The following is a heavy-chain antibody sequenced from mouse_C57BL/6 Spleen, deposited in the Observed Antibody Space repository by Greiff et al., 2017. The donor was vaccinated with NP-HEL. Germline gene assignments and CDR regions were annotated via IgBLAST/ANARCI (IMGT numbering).Heavy chain of an antibody. Sequence: QVQLQQSGPELVKPGASVKISCKASGYAFSSSWMNWVKQRPGKGLEWIGRIYPGDGDTNYNGKFKGKATLTADKSSSTAYMQLSSLTSGDSAVYFCASKPVCYDPHWYIDDWGTGTTVTVSS. CDR2: IYPGDGDT. J-gene: IGHJ1*03. D-gene: IGHD2-4*01. CDR3: ASKPVCYDPHWYIDD. V-gene: IGHV1-82*01. CDR1: GYAFSSSW.